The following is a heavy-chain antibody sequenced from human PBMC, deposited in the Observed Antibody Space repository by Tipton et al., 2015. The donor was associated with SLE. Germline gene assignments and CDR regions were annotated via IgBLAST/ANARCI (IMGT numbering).Heavy chain of an antibody. CDR3: ARAHCTNGVCPFDY. Sequence: GLVKPSETLSLTCTVSGGSISSYYWSWIRQPPGKGLEWIGYIYYSGSTNYNPSLKSRVTISVDTSKNQFSLKLSSVTAADTAVYYCARAHCTNGVCPFDYWGQGTLVTVSS. D-gene: IGHD2-8*01. CDR2: IYYSGST. CDR1: GGSISSYY. J-gene: IGHJ4*02. V-gene: IGHV4-59*01.